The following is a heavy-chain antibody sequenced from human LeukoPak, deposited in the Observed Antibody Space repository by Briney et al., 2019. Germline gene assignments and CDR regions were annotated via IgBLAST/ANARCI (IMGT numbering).Heavy chain of an antibody. CDR1: GGSITTYY. J-gene: IGHJ4*02. D-gene: IGHD1-7*01. CDR2: IHYSGST. V-gene: IGHV4-59*08. Sequence: SETLSLTCTGSGGSITTYYWSWMRQPPGKGLEWIGYIHYSGSTNYNPSLKSRVTMSLDTSRTQFSLKLTSVTAADTAVYYCASTEWNYARWGQGTLVTVSS. CDR3: ASTEWNYAR.